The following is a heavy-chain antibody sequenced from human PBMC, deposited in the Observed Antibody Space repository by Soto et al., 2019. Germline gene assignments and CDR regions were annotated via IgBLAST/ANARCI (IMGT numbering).Heavy chain of an antibody. CDR3: TTVGLSDIVVEVAATLDY. V-gene: IGHV3-15*01. J-gene: IGHJ4*02. D-gene: IGHD2-15*01. CDR2: IKSKTDGGTT. Sequence: EVQLVESGGGLVKPGGSLRLSCAASGFTFSNAWMSWVRQAPGKGREWVGRIKSKTDGGTTDYAATVKGRFTISRDDSKNTLYLQMNSLKTVDTAVYYCTTVGLSDIVVEVAATLDYWGQGTLVTVSS. CDR1: GFTFSNAW.